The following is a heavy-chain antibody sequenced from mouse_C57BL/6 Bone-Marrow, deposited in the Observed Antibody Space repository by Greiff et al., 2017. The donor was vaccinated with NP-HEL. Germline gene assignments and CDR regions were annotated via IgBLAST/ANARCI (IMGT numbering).Heavy chain of an antibody. Sequence: DVKLVESEGGLVQPGSSLKLSCTTSGFTFSDYYMAWVRQVPEKGLDWVANINYDGSSNYYLDSLTSRFIISRDNAKNMLYLQMSSLKSEDTATYYCAREGGLRRRTYSMDYWGQGTSVTVSS. CDR1: GFTFSDYY. J-gene: IGHJ4*01. CDR3: AREGGLRRRTYSMDY. V-gene: IGHV5-16*01. CDR2: INYDGSSN. D-gene: IGHD2-4*01.